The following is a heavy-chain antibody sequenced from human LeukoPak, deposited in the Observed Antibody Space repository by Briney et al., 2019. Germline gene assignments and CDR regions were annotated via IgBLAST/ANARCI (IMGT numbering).Heavy chain of an antibody. J-gene: IGHJ4*02. CDR1: GNSFINYW. V-gene: IGHV5-51*01. D-gene: IGHD3-22*01. Sequence: GESLKISCKGSGNSFINYWIGWVRQNPGKGLEWMGIIYPGDSDTRYSPSFQGQVTISADTYTATAYLQWSSLKASDTAMYYCARHARHYDNDKYFFDYWGQGTLVTVSS. CDR3: ARHARHYDNDKYFFDY. CDR2: IYPGDSDT.